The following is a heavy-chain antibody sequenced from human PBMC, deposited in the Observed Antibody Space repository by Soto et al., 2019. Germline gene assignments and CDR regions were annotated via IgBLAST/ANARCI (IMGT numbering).Heavy chain of an antibody. CDR3: ARDLVGATGDYYGMDV. V-gene: IGHV3-33*01. CDR1: GFTFSSYG. J-gene: IGHJ6*02. CDR2: IWYDGSNK. D-gene: IGHD1-26*01. Sequence: GGSLRLSCAASGFTFSSYGMHWVRQAPGKGLEWVAVIWYDGSNKYYADSVKGRFTISRDNSKNTLYLQMNSLRAEDTAVYYCARDLVGATGDYYGMDVWGQGTTVTVSS.